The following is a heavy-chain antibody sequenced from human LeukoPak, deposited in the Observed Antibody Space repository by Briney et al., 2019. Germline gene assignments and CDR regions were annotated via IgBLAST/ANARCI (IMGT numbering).Heavy chain of an antibody. CDR1: GFTFRTYS. CDR2: ISPSGNFI. Sequence: GGSLRLSCVASGFTFRTYSMNWVRQAPGKGVEWVSSISPSGNFIYYADSVKGRFTISRDSAKNSLYLQMNSLRAEDTAVYFCTRDRGEGSSMDNWGQGTLVTVSS. CDR3: TRDRGEGSSMDN. J-gene: IGHJ4*02. V-gene: IGHV3-21*06.